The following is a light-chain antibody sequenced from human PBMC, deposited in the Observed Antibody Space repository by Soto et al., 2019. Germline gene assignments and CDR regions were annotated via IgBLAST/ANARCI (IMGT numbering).Light chain of an antibody. V-gene: IGKV3-20*01. Sequence: EILLTQSPGTLSLSPGERATLSCRASQTISSDYLAWYQQKPGQAPRLLIFGAATRAADIPDRFSGSGSGTDFTLTISRLEPEDFAVYYCQQYNDWPRTFGQGTRLDIK. CDR3: QQYNDWPRT. J-gene: IGKJ5*01. CDR1: QTISSDY. CDR2: GAA.